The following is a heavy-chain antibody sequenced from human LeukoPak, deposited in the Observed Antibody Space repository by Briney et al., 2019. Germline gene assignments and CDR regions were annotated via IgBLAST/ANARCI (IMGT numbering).Heavy chain of an antibody. CDR2: ISGGGDTT. CDR3: AKQAGSYGSYFDY. D-gene: IGHD1-1*01. J-gene: IGHJ4*02. V-gene: IGHV3-23*01. CDR1: GFIFSNYA. Sequence: GGSLRLSCAASGFIFSNYAMNWVRQAPEKGLEWVLSISGGGDTTYYSDSVKGRFTISRDNSKNTLYLQMNSLRAEDTAVYYCAKQAGSYGSYFDYWGQGTLVTVSS.